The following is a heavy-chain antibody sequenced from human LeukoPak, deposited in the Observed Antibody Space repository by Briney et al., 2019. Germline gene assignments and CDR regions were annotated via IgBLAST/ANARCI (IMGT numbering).Heavy chain of an antibody. Sequence: PGGSLGLSCTASGFIFNNYGLIWVRQAPGKGLEWVSAISNDGGGTNYADFVKGRFAISRDNSKNTLFLQMNSLRAEDTALYYCAKGSSGYFFDLWGQGTLVTVSS. D-gene: IGHD3-22*01. CDR3: AKGSSGYFFDL. J-gene: IGHJ4*02. V-gene: IGHV3-23*01. CDR1: GFIFNNYG. CDR2: ISNDGGGT.